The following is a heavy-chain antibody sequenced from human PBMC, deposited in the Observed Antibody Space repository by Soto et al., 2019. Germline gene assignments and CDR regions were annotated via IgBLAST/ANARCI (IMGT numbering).Heavy chain of an antibody. J-gene: IGHJ4*02. Sequence: SETLSLTCAVYGGSFSGYYWSWIRQPPGKGLEWIGEINHSGSTNYNPSLKSRVTISVDTSKNQFSLKLSSVTAADTAVYYCARGLNAVVVVAATGLTYYFDYWGQGTLVTVSS. D-gene: IGHD2-15*01. CDR2: INHSGST. CDR1: GGSFSGYY. V-gene: IGHV4-34*01. CDR3: ARGLNAVVVVAATGLTYYFDY.